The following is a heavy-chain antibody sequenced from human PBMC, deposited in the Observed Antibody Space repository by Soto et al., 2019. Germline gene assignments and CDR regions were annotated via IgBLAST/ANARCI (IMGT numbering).Heavy chain of an antibody. CDR2: IYYRGTT. CDR3: ARGGGSPYHDHEFDY. J-gene: IGHJ4*02. D-gene: IGHD2-2*01. Sequence: SETLSLTCTVSGGSLSSYYWSWIRQPPGKGLEWIGYIYYRGTTNYNASFNSRVTISVDTSKNQFSLKLTSVTTADTAVYYCARGGGSPYHDHEFDYWGQGILVTVSS. CDR1: GGSLSSYY. V-gene: IGHV4-59*01.